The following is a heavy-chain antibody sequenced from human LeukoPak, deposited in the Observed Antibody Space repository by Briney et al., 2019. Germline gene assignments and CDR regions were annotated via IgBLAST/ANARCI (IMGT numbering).Heavy chain of an antibody. V-gene: IGHV3-23*01. Sequence: PGGSLRLSCAASGFTFSYAMSWGRPAPGKGLGGVSSIICSGGSTYYADSGKGRFTISRDNSKNTLYLQTSSLRAEDTAVYYCSRHGPRGPFASGTSRVYYAMDVWGKGTTVTVSS. CDR2: IICSGGST. J-gene: IGHJ6*04. CDR1: GFTFSYA. D-gene: IGHD3-10*01. CDR3: SRHGPRGPFASGTSRVYYAMDV.